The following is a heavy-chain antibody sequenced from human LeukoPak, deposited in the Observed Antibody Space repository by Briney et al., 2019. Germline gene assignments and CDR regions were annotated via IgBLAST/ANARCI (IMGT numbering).Heavy chain of an antibody. CDR1: GGSISSGGYY. Sequence: SETLSLTCTVSGGSISSGGYYWSWIRQHPGKGLEWIGYIYYSGSTYYNPSLKSRVTISVDTSKNQFSLKLSSVTAADTAVYYCARGDYGDNYVGPVAGWFDPWGQGTLVTVSS. CDR2: IYYSGST. J-gene: IGHJ5*02. D-gene: IGHD4-17*01. CDR3: ARGDYGDNYVGPVAGWFDP. V-gene: IGHV4-31*03.